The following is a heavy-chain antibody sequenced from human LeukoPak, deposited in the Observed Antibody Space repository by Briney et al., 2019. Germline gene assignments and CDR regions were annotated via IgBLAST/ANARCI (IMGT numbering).Heavy chain of an antibody. Sequence: SETLSLTCTVSGGSISSSSYYWGWIRPPPGKGLEWIGSIYYSGSTYYNPSLKSRVTISVDTSKNQFSLKLSSVTAADTAVYYCARGYYYDSSGYLDYWGQGTLVTVSS. CDR3: ARGYYYDSSGYLDY. CDR2: IYYSGST. D-gene: IGHD3-22*01. V-gene: IGHV4-39*07. J-gene: IGHJ4*02. CDR1: GGSISSSSYY.